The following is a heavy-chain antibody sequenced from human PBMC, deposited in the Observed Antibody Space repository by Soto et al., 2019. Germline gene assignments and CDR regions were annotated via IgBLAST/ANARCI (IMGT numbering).Heavy chain of an antibody. Sequence: QVQLVESGGGVVQPGRSLRLSCAASGFTFSSYAMHWVRQAPGKGLEWVVVISYDGSNKYYADSVKGRFTISRDNSKNTLYLQMNSLRAEDTAVYYCARESMGCSDYWGQGTLVTVSS. CDR2: ISYDGSNK. J-gene: IGHJ4*02. CDR1: GFTFSSYA. V-gene: IGHV3-30-3*01. CDR3: ARESMGCSDY. D-gene: IGHD2-15*01.